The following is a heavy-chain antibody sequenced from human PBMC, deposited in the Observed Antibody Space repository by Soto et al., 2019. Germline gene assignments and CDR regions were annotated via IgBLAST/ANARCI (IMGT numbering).Heavy chain of an antibody. Sequence: SETLSLTCTVYGGSFSFYYWTWIRQPPGKGLEWIGEINHRGSTNYNPSLKNRVTISVDTSKNQFALKLKSVTAADTSLYYCARGAFSSRGMDVWGQGTTVTVYS. CDR2: INHRGST. CDR3: ARGAFSSRGMDV. CDR1: GGSFSFYY. D-gene: IGHD6-19*01. J-gene: IGHJ6*02. V-gene: IGHV4-34*01.